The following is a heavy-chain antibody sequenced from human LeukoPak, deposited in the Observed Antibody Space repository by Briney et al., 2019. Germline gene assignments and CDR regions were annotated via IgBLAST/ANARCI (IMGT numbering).Heavy chain of an antibody. CDR2: IYSGGST. V-gene: IGHV3-66*01. J-gene: IGHJ5*02. CDR1: GFTVSSNY. CDR3: ARDRYGVAAEGNWFDP. D-gene: IGHD6-13*01. Sequence: GGSLRLSCAASGFTVSSNYMSWVRQAPGKGLEWVSVIYSGGSTYYADSVKGRFTISRDNSKNTLYLQMNSLRAEDTAVYYCARDRYGVAAEGNWFDPWGQGTLVTVAS.